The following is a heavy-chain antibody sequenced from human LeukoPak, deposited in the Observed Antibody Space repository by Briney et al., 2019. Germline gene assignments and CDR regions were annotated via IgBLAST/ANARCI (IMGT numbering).Heavy chain of an antibody. Sequence: GGSLRLSCTASGFTVSSNYMSWVRQAPGKGLEWVSVIYSGGSAYYADSVKGRFTISRDNSKNTLYLQMNILRAEDTAVYYCARSQPGYSYGYNYYYYGMDVWGQGTTVTVSS. CDR3: ARSQPGYSYGYNYYYYGMDV. CDR2: IYSGGSA. V-gene: IGHV3-66*01. CDR1: GFTVSSNY. J-gene: IGHJ6*02. D-gene: IGHD5-18*01.